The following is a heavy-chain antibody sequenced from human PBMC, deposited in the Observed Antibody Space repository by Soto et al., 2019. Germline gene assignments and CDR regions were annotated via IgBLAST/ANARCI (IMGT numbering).Heavy chain of an antibody. Sequence: QVQLVESGGGVVQPGRSLRLSCAASGFTFSSYGMHWVRQAPGKGLEWVAVIWYDGSNKYYADSVKGRFTISRDNTKNTLNLQMNSRRAEDTAVYYCARVSMGVAGGGVDYWGQGTLVTVSS. V-gene: IGHV3-33*01. CDR2: IWYDGSNK. J-gene: IGHJ4*02. CDR1: GFTFSSYG. D-gene: IGHD6-19*01. CDR3: ARVSMGVAGGGVDY.